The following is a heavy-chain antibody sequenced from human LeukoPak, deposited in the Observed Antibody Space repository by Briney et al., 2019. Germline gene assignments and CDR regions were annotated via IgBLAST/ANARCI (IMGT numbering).Heavy chain of an antibody. D-gene: IGHD2-21*02. J-gene: IGHJ4*02. CDR1: GGSISSSSYY. V-gene: IGHV4-39*07. CDR3: ANQKYCGGDCYYFDY. Sequence: PSETLSLTCTVSGGSISSSSYYWGWIRQPPGKGLEWIGSIYYSGSTYYNPSLKSRVTISVDTSKNQFSLKLSSVTAADTAVYYCANQKYCGGDCYYFDYWGQGTLVTVSS. CDR2: IYYSGST.